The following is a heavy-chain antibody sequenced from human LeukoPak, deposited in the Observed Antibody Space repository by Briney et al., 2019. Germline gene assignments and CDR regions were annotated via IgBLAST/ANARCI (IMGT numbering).Heavy chain of an antibody. CDR2: ISAYNGNT. D-gene: IGHD3-22*01. CDR1: GYTFTSYG. CDR3: ARGHRTAAYDSSGSDY. Sequence: ASVEVSCKASGYTFTSYGISWVRQAPGQGLEWMGWISAYNGNTKYAQKLQGRVTMTTDTSTSTAYMELRSLRSDDTAVFYCARGHRTAAYDSSGSDYWGQGTLVTVS. V-gene: IGHV1-18*01. J-gene: IGHJ4*02.